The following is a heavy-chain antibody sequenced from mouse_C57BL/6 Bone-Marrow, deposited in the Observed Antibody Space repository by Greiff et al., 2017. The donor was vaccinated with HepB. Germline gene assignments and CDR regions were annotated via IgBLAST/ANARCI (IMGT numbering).Heavy chain of an antibody. D-gene: IGHD1-1*01. CDR2: IRNKANGYTT. CDR3: ARGLITTVVATRAMDY. Sequence: EVQVVESGGGLVQPGGSLSLSCAASGFTFTDYYMSWVRQPPGKALEWLGFIRNKANGYTTEYSASVKGRFTISRDNSQSILYLQMNALRAEDSATYYCARGLITTVVATRAMDYWGQGTSVTVSS. CDR1: GFTFTDYY. V-gene: IGHV7-3*01. J-gene: IGHJ4*01.